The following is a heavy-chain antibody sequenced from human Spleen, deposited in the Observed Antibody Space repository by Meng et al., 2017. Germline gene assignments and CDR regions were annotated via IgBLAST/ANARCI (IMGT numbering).Heavy chain of an antibody. CDR2: IYSGGST. J-gene: IGHJ4*02. Sequence: GESLKISCAASGFTVSSNYMSWVRQAPGKGLEWVSVIYSGGSTYYADSVKGRFTISRDNSKNTVFLQINSLRVEDTALYYCARGRSQYYYTSGSYTFDYWGQGALVTVSS. D-gene: IGHD3-10*01. CDR3: ARGRSQYYYTSGSYTFDY. V-gene: IGHV3-66*02. CDR1: GFTVSSNY.